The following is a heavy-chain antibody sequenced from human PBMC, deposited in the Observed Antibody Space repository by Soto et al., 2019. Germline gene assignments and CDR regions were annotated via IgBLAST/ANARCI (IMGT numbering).Heavy chain of an antibody. CDR2: ISSSSSTI. CDR3: ARGIVDTAMVTWFDY. V-gene: IGHV3-48*02. CDR1: GFTLSSYR. J-gene: IGHJ4*02. D-gene: IGHD5-18*01. Sequence: HPGGSLRLSCAASGFTLSSYRMNWVRQAPGKGLEWVSYISSSSSTIYYADSVKGRFTISRDNAKNSLYLQMNSLRDEDTAVYYCARGIVDTAMVTWFDYWGQGTLVTVSS.